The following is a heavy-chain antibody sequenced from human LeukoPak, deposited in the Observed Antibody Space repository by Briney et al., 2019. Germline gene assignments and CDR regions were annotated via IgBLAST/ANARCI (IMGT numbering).Heavy chain of an antibody. Sequence: SETLSLTCTVSGYSISSGYYWGWIRQPPGQGLEWIGSIYHSGSTYYNPSLKSRVTISVDTSKNQFSLKLSSVTAADTAVYYCARSLVVAATLMASGDYYYYYMDVWGKGTTVTVSS. CDR3: ARSLVVAATLMASGDYYYYYMDV. CDR1: GYSISSGYY. J-gene: IGHJ6*03. V-gene: IGHV4-38-2*02. CDR2: IYHSGST. D-gene: IGHD2-15*01.